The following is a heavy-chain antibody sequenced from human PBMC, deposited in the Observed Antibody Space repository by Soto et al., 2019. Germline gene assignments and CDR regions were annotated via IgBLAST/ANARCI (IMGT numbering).Heavy chain of an antibody. Sequence: VSGGKISNFYGNWIRKNTGKGLEWIGYIDDTGSTNYNPSLKSRVTLSVDPSNNQYSLKLSSVTAADTAVYYCARGVLEWLLRDSYYYYMDVWGKGTTVTVSS. D-gene: IGHD3-3*01. J-gene: IGHJ6*03. CDR3: ARGVLEWLLRDSYYYYMDV. V-gene: IGHV4-59*01. CDR1: GGKISNFY. CDR2: IDDTGST.